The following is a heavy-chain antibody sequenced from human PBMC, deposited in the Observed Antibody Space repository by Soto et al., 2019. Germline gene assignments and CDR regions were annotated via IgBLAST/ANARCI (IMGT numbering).Heavy chain of an antibody. CDR1: GFTFSSYA. CDR2: ISSNGGST. Sequence: SGGSLRLSCSASGFTFSSYAMHWVRQAPGKGLEYVSAISSNGGSTYYADSVKGRFTISRDNSKNTLYLQMSSLRAEDTAVYYCVKDLVTMVRGVIIENYYYYGMDVWGQGTTVTVSS. V-gene: IGHV3-64D*06. J-gene: IGHJ6*02. D-gene: IGHD3-10*01. CDR3: VKDLVTMVRGVIIENYYYYGMDV.